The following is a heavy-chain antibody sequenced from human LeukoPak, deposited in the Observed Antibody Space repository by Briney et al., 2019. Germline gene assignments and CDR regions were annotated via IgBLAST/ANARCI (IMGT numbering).Heavy chain of an antibody. CDR3: ARDFSAGWFFDL. CDR2: INPKNGGT. V-gene: IGHV1-2*02. CDR1: GYRFIAYY. D-gene: IGHD6-19*01. Sequence: GASVRVSCEASGYRFIAYYMHWVRQAPGQGLEWMGWINPKNGGTTYAQQFQGRVSMTRDTSTVTVYMELSSLRSDDTAVYYCARDFSAGWFFDLWGQGALVIVSA. J-gene: IGHJ4*02.